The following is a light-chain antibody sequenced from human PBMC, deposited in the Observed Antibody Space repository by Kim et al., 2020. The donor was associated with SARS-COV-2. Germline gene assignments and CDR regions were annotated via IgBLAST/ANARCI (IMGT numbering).Light chain of an antibody. CDR2: DAS. Sequence: DIQMTQSPSSLSASVGDRVTITCRASQDISNYLAWYQQGPGKVPKLLIYDASALQSGVPSRFAGSGSGTDFTLTITNLQPEDVATYYCQKYKSVPWTFGPGTRGDIK. CDR3: QKYKSVPWT. V-gene: IGKV1-27*01. CDR1: QDISNY. J-gene: IGKJ1*01.